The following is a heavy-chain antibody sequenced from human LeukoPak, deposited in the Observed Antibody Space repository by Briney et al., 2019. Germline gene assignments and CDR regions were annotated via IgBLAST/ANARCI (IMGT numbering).Heavy chain of an antibody. CDR2: IRYDGSNK. Sequence: GGSLRLSCSVFGFTFSSYWMSWVRQAPGKGLEWVAFIRYDGSNKYYADSVKGRFTISRDNSENTLYLQLNSLRGEDTAVYYCARDPRNLYYYDSSGYSDAFDIWGQGTMVTVSS. CDR1: GFTFSSYW. CDR3: ARDPRNLYYYDSSGYSDAFDI. V-gene: IGHV3-30*02. D-gene: IGHD3-22*01. J-gene: IGHJ3*02.